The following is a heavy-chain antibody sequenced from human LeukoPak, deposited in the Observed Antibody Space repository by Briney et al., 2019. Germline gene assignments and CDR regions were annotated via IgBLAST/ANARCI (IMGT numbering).Heavy chain of an antibody. CDR2: IYTSGST. J-gene: IGHJ4*02. Sequence: PSETLSLTCTVSGGSISAYDWSWIRQPAGKGLEWIGHIYTSGSTDYNPSFKSRVTMSVDPSKNQFSLKLTSVTVADTATYYCVRQGTNSGYYLLDYWGQGHLVIVSS. CDR1: GGSISAYD. CDR3: VRQGTNSGYYLLDY. D-gene: IGHD3-22*01. V-gene: IGHV4-4*07.